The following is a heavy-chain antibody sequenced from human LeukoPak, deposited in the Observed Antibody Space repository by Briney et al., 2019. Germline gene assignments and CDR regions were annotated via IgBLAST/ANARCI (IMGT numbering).Heavy chain of an antibody. D-gene: IGHD3-22*01. CDR3: ARSDTSGYFSYYYGMDV. Sequence: GSLRLSCAASGFTVSSNYMSWVRQAPGKGLEWVSVIYSGGSTYYADSVKGRFTISRDNSKNTLYLQMNSLRAEDTAVYYCARSDTSGYFSYYYGMDVWGQGTTVTVSS. J-gene: IGHJ6*02. CDR2: IYSGGST. CDR1: GFTVSSNY. V-gene: IGHV3-53*01.